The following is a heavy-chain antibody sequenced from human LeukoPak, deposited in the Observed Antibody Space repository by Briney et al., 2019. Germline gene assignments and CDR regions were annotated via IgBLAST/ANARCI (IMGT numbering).Heavy chain of an antibody. V-gene: IGHV4-34*01. CDR3: ARSYGGTIPRFLGDY. J-gene: IGHJ4*02. CDR1: GGSFSGYY. CDR2: INHSGST. D-gene: IGHD1-26*01. Sequence: PSETLSLTCAVYGGSFSGYYWSWIRQPPGKGLEWIGEINHSGSTNYNPSLKSRVTISVDTSKNQFSLKLTSVTAADTAVYYCARSYGGTIPRFLGDYWGQGILVTVSS.